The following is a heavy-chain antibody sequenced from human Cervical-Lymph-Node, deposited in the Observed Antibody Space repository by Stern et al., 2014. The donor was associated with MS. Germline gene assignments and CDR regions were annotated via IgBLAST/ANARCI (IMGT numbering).Heavy chain of an antibody. Sequence: QVQLVQSGAGVVQPGGSLRLSCAASGFAFSTHAMRWVRQAPGQGLEWMAGICSDGSTADYSETVKGRFTITTSNSNKTLSLLLNSLRDEDTAVYYCAGLRCGELFRGFDPWGQGTLVTVSS. CDR3: AGLRCGELFRGFDP. CDR1: GFAFSTHA. V-gene: IGHV3-33*01. J-gene: IGHJ5*02. D-gene: IGHD3-10*01. CDR2: ICSDGSTA.